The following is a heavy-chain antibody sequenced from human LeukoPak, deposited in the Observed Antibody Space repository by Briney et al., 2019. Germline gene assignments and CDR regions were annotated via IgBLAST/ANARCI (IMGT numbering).Heavy chain of an antibody. CDR3: ARENASYGSGSSLNWFDP. CDR2: IWYDGSNK. CDR1: GFTFSSYG. D-gene: IGHD3-10*01. V-gene: IGHV3-33*01. Sequence: PGRSLRLSCAASGFTFSSYGMHWVRQAPGKGLEWVAVIWYDGSNKYYADSVKGRFTISRDNSKNTLYLQMNSLRAEDTAVYYCARENASYGSGSSLNWFDPWGQGTLVTVSS. J-gene: IGHJ5*02.